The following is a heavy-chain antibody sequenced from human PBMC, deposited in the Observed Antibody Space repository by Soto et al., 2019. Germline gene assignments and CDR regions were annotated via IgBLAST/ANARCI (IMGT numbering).Heavy chain of an antibody. D-gene: IGHD2-2*01. V-gene: IGHV4-34*01. J-gene: IGHJ6*01. CDR1: HGTIRRYD. CDR3: AGGRCGRQLQMSYYDCMDV. CDR2: INHNGSN. Sequence: VYHGTIRRYDVSWISKEQGKRMEWIGEINHNGSNNYNPSLKSRVTISVDTSKNKFSLNLSSVTAADTAVYYCAGGRCGRQLQMSYYDCMDVGAQGTSVSGSS.